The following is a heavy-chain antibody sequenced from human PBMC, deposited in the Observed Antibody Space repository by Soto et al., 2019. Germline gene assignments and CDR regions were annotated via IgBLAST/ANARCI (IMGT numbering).Heavy chain of an antibody. V-gene: IGHV4-39*01. D-gene: IGHD3-9*01. CDR2: IYYSGST. Sequence: SETLSLTCTVSGGSISSSSYCWGWIRQPPGKGLEWIGSIYYSGSTYYNPSLKSRVTISVDTSKNQFSLKLSSVTAADTAVYYCARRMHYDILTGYNWFDPWGQGTLVTVSS. CDR3: ARRMHYDILTGYNWFDP. CDR1: GGSISSSSYC. J-gene: IGHJ5*02.